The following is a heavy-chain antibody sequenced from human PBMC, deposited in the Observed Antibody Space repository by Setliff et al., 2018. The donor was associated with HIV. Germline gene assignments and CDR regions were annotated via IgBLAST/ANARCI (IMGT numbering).Heavy chain of an antibody. D-gene: IGHD4-4*01. CDR1: GGSVTSYY. J-gene: IGHJ4*02. CDR3: ARDPTTGVDY. CDR2: ISISGDT. Sequence: PSETLSLTCTVSGGSVTSYYWSWIRQPAGKRLEWIGRISISGDTNYNPSLKNRATMSLDTSKNQFSLNLNSVTAADTAMYYCARDPTTGVDYWGQGTLVTVSS. V-gene: IGHV4-4*07.